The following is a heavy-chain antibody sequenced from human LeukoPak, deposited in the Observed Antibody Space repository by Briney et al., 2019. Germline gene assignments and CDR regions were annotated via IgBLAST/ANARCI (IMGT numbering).Heavy chain of an antibody. CDR2: ISPYDGNT. CDR1: GYSFTSFG. V-gene: IGHV1-18*01. Sequence: GASVKVPCKASGYSFTSFGITWVRQAPGRGLEWMGWISPYDGNTNYAQNLQGRVTMTTDTSTTTAYMDLRSLRVDDTAVYYCARTRPTWEGWGFDYWGQGTLVTVSS. D-gene: IGHD1-26*01. CDR3: ARTRPTWEGWGFDY. J-gene: IGHJ4*02.